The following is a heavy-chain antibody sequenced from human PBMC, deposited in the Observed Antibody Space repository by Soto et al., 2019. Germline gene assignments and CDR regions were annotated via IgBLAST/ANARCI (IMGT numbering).Heavy chain of an antibody. CDR2: ISAYNGNT. D-gene: IGHD1-26*01. CDR1: CYTFPSYG. V-gene: IGHV1-18*01. CDR3: ARGVGWEPLDY. Sequence: ASVPVSCKASCYTFPSYGISLGRQAPGQGLEWMGWISAYNGNTRYAQKLQGRVTMTTDTSTSTAYMELRSLRSDDTAVYYCARGVGWEPLDYWGQGTLVTVSS. J-gene: IGHJ4*02.